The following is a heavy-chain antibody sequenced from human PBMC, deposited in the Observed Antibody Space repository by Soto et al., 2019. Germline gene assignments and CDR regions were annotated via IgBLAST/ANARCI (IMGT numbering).Heavy chain of an antibody. CDR2: LYYTGST. D-gene: IGHD3-10*02. CDR1: GGSITSDGFY. J-gene: IGHJ3*02. Sequence: QVQLQESGPGLLKPSQTLSLTCTVSGGSITSDGFYWTWIRQRPGKGLEWIAYLYYTGSTFYNPSLKSRLTISLDKSATRFSLKMTSVTAEDTAIYFCAGGDVHIGGQGTMVVV. V-gene: IGHV4-31*03. CDR3: AGGDVHI.